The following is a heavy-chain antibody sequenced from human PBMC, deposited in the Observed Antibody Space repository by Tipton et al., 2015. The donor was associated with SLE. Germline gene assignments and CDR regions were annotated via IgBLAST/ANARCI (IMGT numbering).Heavy chain of an antibody. D-gene: IGHD6-13*01. Sequence: TLSLTCTVSGGSISSSSYYWGWIRQPPGKGLEWIGSIYYSGSTYYNPSLKSRVTISVDTSKNQFSLKLSSVTAAGTAVYYCASYGGSSWGDAFDIWGQGTMVTVSS. CDR3: ASYGGSSWGDAFDI. CDR2: IYYSGST. V-gene: IGHV4-39*07. CDR1: GGSISSSSYY. J-gene: IGHJ3*02.